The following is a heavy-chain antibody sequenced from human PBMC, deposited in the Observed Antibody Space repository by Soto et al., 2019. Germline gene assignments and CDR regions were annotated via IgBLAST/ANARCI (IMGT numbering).Heavy chain of an antibody. Sequence: QVQLVESGGGVVQPGRSLRLSCAASGFTFSSYAMHWVRQAPGKGLEWVAVISYDGSNKYYAESVKGRFTISRDNSKNTQYLQMNSLRAEDTAVYYCARDAGDRRIHWGQGTLVTVSS. CDR2: ISYDGSNK. CDR1: GFTFSSYA. CDR3: ARDAGDRRIH. J-gene: IGHJ4*02. V-gene: IGHV3-30-3*01. D-gene: IGHD2-15*01.